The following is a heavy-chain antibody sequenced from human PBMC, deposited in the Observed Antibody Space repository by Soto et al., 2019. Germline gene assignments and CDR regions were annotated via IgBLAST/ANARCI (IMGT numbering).Heavy chain of an antibody. D-gene: IGHD3-16*01. V-gene: IGHV3-15*01. J-gene: IGHJ5*02. Sequence: PXGSLIPTCAASGGTLSNAWMIWVRKAPGKGLEWVGRIKSKTDGGTTDYAAPVKGRFTISRDDSKNTLYLQMNSLKTEDTAVYYCTTEVFRWGGEDWFDHWGQGALVTISP. CDR2: IKSKTDGGTT. CDR3: TTEVFRWGGEDWFDH. CDR1: GGTLSNAW.